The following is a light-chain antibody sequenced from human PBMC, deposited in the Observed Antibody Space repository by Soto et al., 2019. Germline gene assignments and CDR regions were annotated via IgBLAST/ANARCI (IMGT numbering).Light chain of an antibody. V-gene: IGLV2-8*01. CDR1: SSDVGAYNY. CDR2: EVT. Sequence: QSALTQPPSASGSPGQSVTISCTGTSSDVGAYNYVSWYQQHPGKAPKLMIYEVTKRPSGVPDRFSGSKSGNTASLTVSGLQAEDEADYYCTSYAGSNNFPYVFGSGTKLT. J-gene: IGLJ1*01. CDR3: TSYAGSNNFPYV.